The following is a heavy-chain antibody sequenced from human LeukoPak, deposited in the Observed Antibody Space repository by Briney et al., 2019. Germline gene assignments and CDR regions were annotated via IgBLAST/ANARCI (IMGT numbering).Heavy chain of an antibody. D-gene: IGHD3-16*01. J-gene: IGHJ4*02. CDR1: GFTFSSYG. V-gene: IGHV3-33*06. Sequence: GRSLRLSCAASGFTFSSYGMHWVRQAPGKGLEWVAVIWYDGSNTYYADSVKGRFTISRDNSKNTLYLQMNSLRAEDTAVYYCAKDQGEPGYGLSLAFDYWGQGTLVTVSS. CDR2: IWYDGSNT. CDR3: AKDQGEPGYGLSLAFDY.